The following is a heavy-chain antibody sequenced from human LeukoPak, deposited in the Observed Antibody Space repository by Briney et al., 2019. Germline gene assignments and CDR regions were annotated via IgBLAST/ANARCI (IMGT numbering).Heavy chain of an antibody. CDR1: GHTFTSYD. J-gene: IGHJ4*02. CDR2: MNPNSGNT. D-gene: IGHD3-3*01. CDR3: ARGNNDFWSTAWVYYFDY. Sequence: ASVKVSCKASGHTFTSYDINWVRQAPGQGLEWMGWMNPNSGNTGYAQKFQGRVTITRNTSISTAYMELSSLRSEDTAVYYCARGNNDFWSTAWVYYFDYWGQGTLVTVSS. V-gene: IGHV1-8*01.